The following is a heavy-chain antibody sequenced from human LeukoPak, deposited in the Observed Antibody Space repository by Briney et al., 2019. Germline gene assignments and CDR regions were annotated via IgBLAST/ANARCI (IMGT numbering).Heavy chain of an antibody. CDR2: IYPHSGGT. CDR1: GYSFTGYY. D-gene: IGHD2-8*01. CDR3: ARDPHCTNGVCYSLPYYDY. J-gene: IGHJ4*02. V-gene: IGHV1-2*06. Sequence: ASVKVSCKASGYSFTGYYIHWVRQAPGQGLQWMGRIYPHSGGTNYAQKFQGRVTMTRDTSISTAYMQLCRLRSDDTALYYCARDPHCTNGVCYSLPYYDYWGQGSLVTVSS.